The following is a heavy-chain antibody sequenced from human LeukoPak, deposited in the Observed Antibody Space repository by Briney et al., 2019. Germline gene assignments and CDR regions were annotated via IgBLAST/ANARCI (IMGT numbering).Heavy chain of an antibody. J-gene: IGHJ4*02. CDR1: GGSLSSYY. Sequence: SETLSLTCTVSGGSLSSYYWSWIRQPPGKGLEWIGYIYYSGSTNYNPSLKSRVTISVDTSKNQFSLKLSSVTAADTAVYYCAREVVVVPAASYYFDYWGQGTLVTVSS. V-gene: IGHV4-59*01. CDR2: IYYSGST. D-gene: IGHD2-2*01. CDR3: AREVVVVPAASYYFDY.